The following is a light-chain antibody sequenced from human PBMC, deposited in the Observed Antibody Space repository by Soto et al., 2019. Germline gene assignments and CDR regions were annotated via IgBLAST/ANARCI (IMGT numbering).Light chain of an antibody. CDR3: QQYNSQYT. J-gene: IGKJ2*01. Sequence: DIQMTQSPSTLSASVGDRVTITCRASQSLSSWLAWYQQKPGKAPKLLIYDASSLESGVPSRFSGSGSGTEFTLTISSLQPDDFATYYCQQYNSQYTFGQGTKLEIK. CDR2: DAS. CDR1: QSLSSW. V-gene: IGKV1-5*01.